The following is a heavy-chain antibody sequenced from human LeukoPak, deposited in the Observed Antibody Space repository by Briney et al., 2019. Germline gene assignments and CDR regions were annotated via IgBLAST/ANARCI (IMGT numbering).Heavy chain of an antibody. CDR1: GFIFSTYW. D-gene: IGHD1-26*01. CDR2: IKQDGSKK. J-gene: IGHJ4*02. Sequence: GGSLRLSCAASGFIFSTYWMSWVRQAPGKGLEWVANIKQDGSKKYYVDSVKGRFTISRDNAKNSLYLQMNSLRAEDTAVYYCVRASGSYQSFDYWGQGTLVTVSS. V-gene: IGHV3-7*03. CDR3: VRASGSYQSFDY.